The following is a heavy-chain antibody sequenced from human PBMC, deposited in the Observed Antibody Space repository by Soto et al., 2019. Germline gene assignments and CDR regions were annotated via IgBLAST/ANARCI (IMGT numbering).Heavy chain of an antibody. V-gene: IGHV3-74*01. J-gene: IGHJ4*02. CDR3: AIGASRNFFAY. CDR1: GFIFSNNW. D-gene: IGHD3-3*01. Sequence: GGSLRLSCAASGFIFSNNWMHWVRQTPEEGLVWVSRISGDGSSVYYEDSVRSRFIISRDNTRNTLYLHMDSLRAEDKGVYYCAIGASRNFFAYWGLGTLVTVSS. CDR2: ISGDGSSV.